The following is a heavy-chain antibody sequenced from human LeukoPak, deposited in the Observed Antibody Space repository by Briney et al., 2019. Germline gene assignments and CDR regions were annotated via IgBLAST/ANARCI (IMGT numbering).Heavy chain of an antibody. CDR3: ARDTVVTVPTYYFDY. V-gene: IGHV1-2*02. J-gene: IGHJ4*02. CDR2: INPNSGGT. D-gene: IGHD2-15*01. Sequence: GASVKVSCKASGYTFTGYYMHWVRQAPGQGLEWMGWINPNSGGTNYAQKFQGRVTMTRDTSISTAYMELSRLRSDDTAVYYCARDTVVTVPTYYFDYWGQRTLVTVSS. CDR1: GYTFTGYY.